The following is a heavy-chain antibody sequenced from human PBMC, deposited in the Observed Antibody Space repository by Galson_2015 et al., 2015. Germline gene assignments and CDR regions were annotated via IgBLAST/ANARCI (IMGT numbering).Heavy chain of an antibody. D-gene: IGHD3-10*01. Sequence: SLRLSCAASGFTFSSYAMSWVRQAPGKGLEWVSAISSSGDIKFYVDSVKGRFTISRDNSKNTVDLQTHSLSHEDTAVYYCAKDDRIWFGPAGGMDVWGPGTTVIVSS. CDR1: GFTFSSYA. CDR2: ISSSGDIK. J-gene: IGHJ6*02. CDR3: AKDDRIWFGPAGGMDV. V-gene: IGHV3-23*01.